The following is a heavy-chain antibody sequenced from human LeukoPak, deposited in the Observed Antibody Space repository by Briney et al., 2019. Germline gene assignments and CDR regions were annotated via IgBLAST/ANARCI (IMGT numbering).Heavy chain of an antibody. CDR3: ASRKLGNDY. Sequence: KPSETLSLTCTVSGGSISNYYWSWIRQPPGKGLEWIGYIYYSGSTKYNPSLKSRVTISVDTSKNQFSLRLSSVTAADTAVYYCASRKLGNDYWGQGTLVTVSS. D-gene: IGHD7-27*01. V-gene: IGHV4-59*01. CDR1: GGSISNYY. CDR2: IYYSGST. J-gene: IGHJ4*02.